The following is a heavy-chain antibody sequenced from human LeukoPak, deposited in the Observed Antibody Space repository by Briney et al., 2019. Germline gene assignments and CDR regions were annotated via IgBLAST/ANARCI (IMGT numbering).Heavy chain of an antibody. Sequence: SETLSLTCTVSGGSISNYDWSWIRQPPGKGREWLGYIYYTGSTNYTPSLTSRANTSVATTKHQSPLNLTSAAAADTAVYYCARWGSIAVARFDYWGQGTLVTVSS. CDR2: IYYTGST. CDR1: GGSISNYD. V-gene: IGHV4-59*01. J-gene: IGHJ4*02. CDR3: ARWGSIAVARFDY. D-gene: IGHD6-6*01.